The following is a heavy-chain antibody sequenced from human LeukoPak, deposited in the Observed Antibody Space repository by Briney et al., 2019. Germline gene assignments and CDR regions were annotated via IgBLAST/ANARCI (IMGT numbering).Heavy chain of an antibody. CDR2: ISYDGSNK. Sequence: GGSLRLSCAASGFTFSSYAMHWVRQAPGKGLEWVAVISYDGSNKYYADSVKGRFTISRDNSKNTLYLQMNSLRAEDTAVYYCARDQRAYDFWSGCLDYWGQGTLVTVSS. V-gene: IGHV3-30-3*01. J-gene: IGHJ4*02. D-gene: IGHD3-3*01. CDR1: GFTFSSYA. CDR3: ARDQRAYDFWSGCLDY.